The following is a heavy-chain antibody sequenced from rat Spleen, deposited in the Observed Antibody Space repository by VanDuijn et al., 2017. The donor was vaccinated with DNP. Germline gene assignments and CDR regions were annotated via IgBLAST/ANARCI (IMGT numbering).Heavy chain of an antibody. V-gene: IGHV5-7*01. D-gene: IGHD1-2*01. CDR3: TTHGSIATISTGAMDV. CDR2: IGSDGSSS. Sequence: EVQLVESGGGLVQPGRSLKLSCAASGFTFSDYYMAWVRQAPQQGLEWVATIGSDGSSSYYGDSVTGRFAISRDNAKSTLYLQMDSLRSEDTATDYCTTHGSIATISTGAMDVWGQGTSVTVSS. CDR1: GFTFSDYY. J-gene: IGHJ4*01.